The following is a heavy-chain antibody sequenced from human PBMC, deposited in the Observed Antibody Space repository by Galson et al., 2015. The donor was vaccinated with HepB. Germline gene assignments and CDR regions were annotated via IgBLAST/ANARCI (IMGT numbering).Heavy chain of an antibody. CDR2: ISYDGSNK. CDR1: GFTFSSYA. Sequence: SLRLSCAASGFTFSSYAMHWVRQAPGKGLEWVAVISYDGSNKYYADSVKGRFTISRDNSKNTLYLQMNSLRAEDTAVYYCARENVTPGDYWGQGTLVTVSS. J-gene: IGHJ4*02. CDR3: ARENVTPGDY. V-gene: IGHV3-30*04. D-gene: IGHD4-23*01.